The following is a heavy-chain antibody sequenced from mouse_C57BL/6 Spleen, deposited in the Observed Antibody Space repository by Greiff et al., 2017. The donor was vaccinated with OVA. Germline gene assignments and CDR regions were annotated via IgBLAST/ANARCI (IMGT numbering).Heavy chain of an antibody. J-gene: IGHJ3*01. D-gene: IGHD2-3*01. CDR2: IDPEDGDT. CDR3: TLDGYGFAY. CDR1: GFNITDYY. V-gene: IGHV14-1*01. Sequence: VQLQQSGAELVRPGASVKLSCTASGFNITDYYMHWVKQRPEQGLEWIGRIDPEDGDTEYAPKFQGKATMTADTSSNTAYLQLSSLTSEDTAVYYCTLDGYGFAYWGQGTLVTVSA.